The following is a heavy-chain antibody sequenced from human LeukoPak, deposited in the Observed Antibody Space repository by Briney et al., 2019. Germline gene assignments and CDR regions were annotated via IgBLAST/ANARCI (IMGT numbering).Heavy chain of an antibody. Sequence: TGGSLRLSCAASGFTFSSYGMHWVRQAPGKGLEWVAVISYDGSNKYYADSVKGRFTISRDNSKNTLYLQMNSLRAEDTAVYYCARGGSQVGATTVPRLMPLVRRSFDYWGQGTLVTVSS. V-gene: IGHV3-30*03. D-gene: IGHD1-26*01. CDR1: GFTFSSYG. CDR3: ARGGSQVGATTVPRLMPLVRRSFDY. CDR2: ISYDGSNK. J-gene: IGHJ4*02.